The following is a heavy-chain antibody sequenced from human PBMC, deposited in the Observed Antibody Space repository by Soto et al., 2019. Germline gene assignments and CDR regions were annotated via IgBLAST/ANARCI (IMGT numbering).Heavy chain of an antibody. J-gene: IGHJ6*02. V-gene: IGHV1-69*13. CDR2: IIPIFGTA. D-gene: IGHD2-2*02. Sequence: SVKVSCKASGGTFSSYAISWVRQAPGQGLEWMGGIIPIFGTANYAQKFQGRVTITADESTSTAYMELTRLRSEDTAVYYCASPYCSRTSCYRFVYYGMDVWGQGTTVTASS. CDR1: GGTFSSYA. CDR3: ASPYCSRTSCYRFVYYGMDV.